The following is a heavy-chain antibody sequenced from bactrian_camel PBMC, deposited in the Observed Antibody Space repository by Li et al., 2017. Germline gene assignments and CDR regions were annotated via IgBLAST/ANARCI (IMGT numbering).Heavy chain of an antibody. J-gene: IGHJ6*01. CDR2: ISRDGGTT. Sequence: QLVESGGGLVQAGGSLRLSCAASGFTFSGGWMYWVRQAPGKGLEWVSTISRDGGTTYYADSVKGRFTISRDNAKNTVYLQMNSLKPEDTAVYYCVTSYGTRWYVFSYWGQGTQVTVS. CDR1: GFTFSGGW. D-gene: IGHD6*01. CDR3: VTSYGTRWYVFSY. V-gene: IGHV3S25*01.